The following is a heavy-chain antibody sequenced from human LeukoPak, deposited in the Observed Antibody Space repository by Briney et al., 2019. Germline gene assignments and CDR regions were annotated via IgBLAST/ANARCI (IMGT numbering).Heavy chain of an antibody. CDR1: GYTFTSYD. V-gene: IGHV1-8*03. CDR2: MNPNSGNT. J-gene: IGHJ3*02. CDR3: ARETSHAFDI. Sequence: ASVKVSCKASGYTFTSYDINWVRQATGQGLEWMRWMNPNSGNTGYAQKFQGRVTITRNTSISTAYMELSSLRSDDTAVYYCARETSHAFDIWGQGTMVTVSS.